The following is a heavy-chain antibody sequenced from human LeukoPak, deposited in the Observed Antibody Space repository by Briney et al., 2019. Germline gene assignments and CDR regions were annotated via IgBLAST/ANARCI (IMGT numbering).Heavy chain of an antibody. D-gene: IGHD4-17*01. CDR3: AKSPFPHGDFLYFDY. V-gene: IGHV3-23*01. CDR2: ISGSGGST. J-gene: IGHJ4*02. Sequence: GGSLRLSCTTSGFNFRAYWMGWVRQAPGKGLEWVSAISGSGGSTYYADSVKGRFTISRDNSKNTLYLQMNSLRAEDTAVYYCAKSPFPHGDFLYFDYWGQGTLVTVSS. CDR1: GFNFRAYW.